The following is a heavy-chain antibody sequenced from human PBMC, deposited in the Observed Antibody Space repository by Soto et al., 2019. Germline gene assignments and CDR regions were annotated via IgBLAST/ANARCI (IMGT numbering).Heavy chain of an antibody. CDR2: INAGNGNT. CDR3: ARDVEMATIRYYFDY. Sequence: ASVKVSCKASGYTFTSYAMHWVRQAPGQRLEWMGWINAGNGNTKYSQKFQGRVTITRDTSASTAYMELSSLRSEDTAVYYCARDVEMATIRYYFDYWGQGTLVTVSS. D-gene: IGHD5-12*01. V-gene: IGHV1-3*01. J-gene: IGHJ4*02. CDR1: GYTFTSYA.